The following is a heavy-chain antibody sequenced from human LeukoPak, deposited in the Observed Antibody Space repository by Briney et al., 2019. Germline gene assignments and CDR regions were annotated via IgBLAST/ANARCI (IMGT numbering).Heavy chain of an antibody. CDR1: GGSFSGYY. CDR3: ARGHIVVVPAATYYFDY. J-gene: IGHJ4*02. CDR2: INHSGST. V-gene: IGHV4-34*01. Sequence: KPSETLSLTCAVYGGSFSGYYWSWIRQPPGKGLEWIGEINHSGSTNYNPFLKSRVTISVDTSKNQFSLKLSSVTAADTAVYYCARGHIVVVPAATYYFDYWGQGTLVTVSS. D-gene: IGHD2-2*01.